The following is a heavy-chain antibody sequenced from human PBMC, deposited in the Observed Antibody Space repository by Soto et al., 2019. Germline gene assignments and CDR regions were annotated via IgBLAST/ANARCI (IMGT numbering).Heavy chain of an antibody. CDR2: ITSTSSTK. CDR1: GFTFSSHA. Sequence: HPGGSLRLSCAASGFTFSSHAMNWVRQAPGKGLEWLSYITSTSSTKHDAASVEGRFTISRDNAKNSLYLQMNSLRDEDTAVYYCARRITMVRGPYYYYAMDVWGQVTTVTVSS. D-gene: IGHD3-10*01. V-gene: IGHV3-48*02. CDR3: ARRITMVRGPYYYYAMDV. J-gene: IGHJ6*02.